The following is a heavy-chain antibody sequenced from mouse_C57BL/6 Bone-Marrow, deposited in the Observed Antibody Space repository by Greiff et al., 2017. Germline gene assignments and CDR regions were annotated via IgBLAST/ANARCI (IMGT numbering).Heavy chain of an antibody. CDR2: IYPRSGNT. J-gene: IGHJ2*01. D-gene: IGHD1-1*01. CDR1: GYTFKSYG. V-gene: IGHV1-81*01. CDR3: ARGGITTGFDY. Sequence: QVQLQQSGAELARPGASVKLSCKASGYTFKSYGISWVKQRTGQGLEWIGEIYPRSGNTYYNEKFKGKATLTADKYSSKAYMELRSLTSEDSAVYFCARGGITTGFDYWGQGTTLTVSS.